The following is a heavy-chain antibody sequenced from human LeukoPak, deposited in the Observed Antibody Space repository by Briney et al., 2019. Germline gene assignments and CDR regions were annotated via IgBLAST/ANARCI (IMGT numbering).Heavy chain of an antibody. Sequence: PGASVKVSCKASGYTFSGHYMHWVRQAPGQGLEWMGWINPNSGGTNYAQKFQGRVTMTRDMSTSTVYKELSSLRSEDTAVYYCARDSIAVAGTGWFDPWGQGTLVTVSS. CDR3: ARDSIAVAGTGWFDP. V-gene: IGHV1-2*02. CDR2: INPNSGGT. CDR1: GYTFSGHY. D-gene: IGHD6-19*01. J-gene: IGHJ5*02.